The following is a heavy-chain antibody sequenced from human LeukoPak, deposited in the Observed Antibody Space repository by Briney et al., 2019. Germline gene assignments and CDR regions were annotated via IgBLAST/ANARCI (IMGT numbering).Heavy chain of an antibody. D-gene: IGHD3-10*01. Sequence: GGSLRLSCAASGFTFSSYGMHWVRQAPGKGLEWVAVISSDGSNKYYADSVKGRFTISRDNSKNTLYLQMNSLRGEDTAVYDCAKDARYGSGSYRAYFDYWGQGTLVTVSS. CDR1: GFTFSSYG. CDR3: AKDARYGSGSYRAYFDY. CDR2: ISSDGSNK. J-gene: IGHJ4*02. V-gene: IGHV3-30*18.